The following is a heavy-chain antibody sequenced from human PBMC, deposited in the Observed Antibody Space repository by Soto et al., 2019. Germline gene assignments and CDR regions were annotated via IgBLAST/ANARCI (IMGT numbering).Heavy chain of an antibody. V-gene: IGHV4-39*01. CDR1: GGSISSDY. J-gene: IGHJ4*02. D-gene: IGHD3-22*01. Sequence: SETLSLSCTVSGGSISSDYWGWIRQPPGKGLEWIGSIYYSGSTYYNPSLKSRVTISVDTSKNQFSLKLSSVTAADTAVYYCARHELEYYYDSSLDYWGQGTLVTVSS. CDR3: ARHELEYYYDSSLDY. CDR2: IYYSGST.